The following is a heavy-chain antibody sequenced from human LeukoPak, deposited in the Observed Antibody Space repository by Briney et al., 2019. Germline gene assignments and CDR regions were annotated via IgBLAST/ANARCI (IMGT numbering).Heavy chain of an antibody. J-gene: IGHJ4*02. Sequence: PSGTLTLTCGVSGVSISNTNWWTWVRQPPGKGLEWIGEVNCQGSTNYNPSLKSRVAISVDKSENHISLKLTSVTAADTAVYYGAREGGPYRPLDYSGQGTLVTVAS. CDR2: VNCQGST. CDR3: AREGGPYRPLDY. V-gene: IGHV4-4*02. CDR1: GVSISNTNW.